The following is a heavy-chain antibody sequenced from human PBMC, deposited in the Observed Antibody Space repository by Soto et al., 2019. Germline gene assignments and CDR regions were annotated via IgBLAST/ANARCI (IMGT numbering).Heavy chain of an antibody. Sequence: EVQLVESGGGLVQPGRSLRLSCTASGFTFGDYSMSWVRQAPGKGLEWVGFIRSKADGGTTEYAASVKGRFTISRDDSKSIAYLQMNSLKTEDTAAYYCTRLDGRVFDQYQLLFVYWGQGTLVTVSS. J-gene: IGHJ4*02. D-gene: IGHD2-2*01. CDR1: GFTFGDYS. CDR3: TRLDGRVFDQYQLLFVY. CDR2: IRSKADGGTT. V-gene: IGHV3-49*04.